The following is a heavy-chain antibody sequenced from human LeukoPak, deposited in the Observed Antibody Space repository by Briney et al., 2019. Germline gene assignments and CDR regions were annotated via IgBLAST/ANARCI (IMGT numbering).Heavy chain of an antibody. Sequence: ASVKVSCKASGYTFTSYDINWVRQATGQGLEWMGWMNPNSGNTGYAQKFQGRVTMTRNTSISTAYMELSSLRSEDTAVYYCARGLSSGWHYYYYYYGMDVWGQGTTVTVSS. V-gene: IGHV1-8*01. J-gene: IGHJ6*02. CDR3: ARGLSSGWHYYYYYYGMDV. D-gene: IGHD6-19*01. CDR1: GYTFTSYD. CDR2: MNPNSGNT.